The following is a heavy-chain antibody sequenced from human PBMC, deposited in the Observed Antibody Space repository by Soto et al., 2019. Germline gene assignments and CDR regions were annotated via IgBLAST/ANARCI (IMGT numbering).Heavy chain of an antibody. D-gene: IGHD3-22*01. V-gene: IGHV1-69*01. J-gene: IGHJ5*02. CDR2: VIPIFGTA. CDR1: GGTFSSYA. CDR3: AREGSSGSNNWFDP. Sequence: QVQLVQSGAEVKKPGSSVKVSCKASGGTFSSYAISWVRQAPGKGLEWMGGVIPIFGTANYAQKFQGRVTIHADESTSTAYMELSSLRSEDTAVYYCAREGSSGSNNWFDPWGQGTLVTVSS.